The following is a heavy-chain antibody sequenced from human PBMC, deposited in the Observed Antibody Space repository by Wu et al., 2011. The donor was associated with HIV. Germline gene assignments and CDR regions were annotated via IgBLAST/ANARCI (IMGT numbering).Heavy chain of an antibody. CDR2: ISPYNGNT. J-gene: IGHJ4*02. CDR1: GYTFISYG. D-gene: IGHD2-15*01. CDR3: ARDCSGGSCYSMVWDY. V-gene: IGHV1-18*01. Sequence: QVQLVQSGAEVKKPGASVKVSCKASGYTFISYGISWVRQAPGQGLEWMGWISPYNGNTNFAQNLQGRVAMTTDTSTSTAYMELRSLRSDDTAIYYCARDCSGGSCYSMVWDYWGQGTLVTVSS.